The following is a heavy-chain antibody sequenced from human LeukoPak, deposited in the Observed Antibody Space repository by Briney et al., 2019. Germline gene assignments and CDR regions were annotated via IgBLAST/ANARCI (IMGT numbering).Heavy chain of an antibody. D-gene: IGHD2-2*01. Sequence: SVKVSCKASGGTFSSYAISWVRQAPGQGLEWMGRIIPIFGTANYAQKFQGRVTITTDESTSTAYMELSSLRSEDTAVYYCARDPTSEDSTLSVTGYWGQGTLVTVSS. CDR1: GGTFSSYA. CDR3: ARDPTSEDSTLSVTGY. V-gene: IGHV1-69*05. J-gene: IGHJ4*02. CDR2: IIPIFGTA.